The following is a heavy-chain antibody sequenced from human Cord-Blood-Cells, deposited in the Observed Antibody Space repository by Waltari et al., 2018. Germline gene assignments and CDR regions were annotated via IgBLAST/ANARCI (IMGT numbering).Heavy chain of an antibody. Sequence: QVQLVQSGAEVKKPGSSVKVSCKASGGTFSSYAISWVRQAPGQGLEWMGGIIPIFGTANYAQKFQGRVTITADEFTSTAYMELSSLRSEDTAVYYCARTASCSSTSCYAFDIWGQGTMVTVSS. CDR3: ARTASCSSTSCYAFDI. D-gene: IGHD2-2*01. CDR1: GGTFSSYA. V-gene: IGHV1-69*01. J-gene: IGHJ3*02. CDR2: IIPIFGTA.